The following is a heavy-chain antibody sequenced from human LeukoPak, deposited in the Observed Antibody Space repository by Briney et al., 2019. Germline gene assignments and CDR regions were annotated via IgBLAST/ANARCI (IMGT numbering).Heavy chain of an antibody. CDR2: ISSSSSYI. CDR1: GFTFSSYS. D-gene: IGHD4-11*01. V-gene: IGHV3-21*04. J-gene: IGHJ5*02. CDR3: ARAHDYSNYEGDYWFDP. Sequence: GGSLRLSCAASGFTFSSYSMNWVRQAPGKGLEWVSSISSSSSYIYYADSVKGRFTISRDNAKNSLYLQMNSLRAEDTAVYYCARAHDYSNYEGDYWFDPWGQGTLVTVSS.